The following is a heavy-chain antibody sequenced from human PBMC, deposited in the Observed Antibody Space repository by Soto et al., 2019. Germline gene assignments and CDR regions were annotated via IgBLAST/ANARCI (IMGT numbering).Heavy chain of an antibody. CDR3: ARRDSSGYHGLDY. V-gene: IGHV4-30-4*01. CDR2: IYYSGST. CDR1: GGSISSGDYY. J-gene: IGHJ4*02. Sequence: QVQLQESGPGLVKPSQTLSLTCTVSGGSISSGDYYWSWIRQPPGKGLEWIGYIYYSGSTYYNPSLKSRVTIAVDTSKNQFSLKLSSVTAADTAVYYCARRDSSGYHGLDYWGQGTLVTVSS. D-gene: IGHD3-22*01.